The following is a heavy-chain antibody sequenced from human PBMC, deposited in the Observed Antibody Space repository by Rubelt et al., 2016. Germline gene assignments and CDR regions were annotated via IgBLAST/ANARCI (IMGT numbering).Heavy chain of an antibody. CDR1: GFTFSRYA. Sequence: EVQLVESGGGLVQPGGSLRLSCAASGFTFSRYAMSWVRPAPGKGLEWVSAIGGSGGDTYYAASVTGRITISRANSKNTLVLDMNSLRTRDTAMYDCAKEIGAGDYVYYGMDMWGPGTAVTVSS. J-gene: IGHJ6*02. V-gene: IGHV3-23*04. D-gene: IGHD3-3*01. CDR3: AKEIGAGDYVYYGMDM. CDR2: IGGSGGDT.